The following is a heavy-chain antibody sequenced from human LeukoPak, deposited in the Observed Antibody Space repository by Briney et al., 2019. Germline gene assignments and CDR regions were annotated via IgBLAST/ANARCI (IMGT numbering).Heavy chain of an antibody. CDR1: GYSISSGYY. CDR3: ARNYWNDALYNWFDL. V-gene: IGHV4-38-2*01. J-gene: IGHJ5*02. D-gene: IGHD1-1*01. CDR2: IYHSGST. Sequence: PSETLSLTCAVSGYSISSGYYWGWIRQPPGKGLEWIGSIYHSGSTYYNPSLKSRVTISVDTSKNQFSLKLSSVTAADTAVYYCARNYWNDALYNWFDLWGQGTLVTVSS.